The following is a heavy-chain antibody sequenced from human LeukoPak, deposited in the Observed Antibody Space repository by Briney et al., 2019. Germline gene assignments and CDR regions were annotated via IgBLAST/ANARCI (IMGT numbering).Heavy chain of an antibody. CDR2: IYYSGST. CDR3: ARGGYYYGSGSYLYYYYMDV. Sequence: PSETLSLTCTVSGGSISSSSYYWGWIRQPPGKGLEWIGSIYYSGSTYYNPSLKSRVTISVDTSKNQFSLKLSSVTAADTAVYYCARGGYYYGSGSYLYYYYMDVWGKGTTVTVSS. J-gene: IGHJ6*03. D-gene: IGHD3-10*01. V-gene: IGHV4-39*07. CDR1: GGSISSSSYY.